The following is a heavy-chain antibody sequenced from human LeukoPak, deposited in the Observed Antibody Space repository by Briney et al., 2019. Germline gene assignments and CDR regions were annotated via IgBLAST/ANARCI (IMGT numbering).Heavy chain of an antibody. Sequence: GSLRLSCTVSGFTVSSNSMSWVRQAPGKGLEWVSFIYSSVTHYSDSVKGRFTISRDSSKNTLFVQMNSLRAEDTAMYYCAKENCYDGSCYPFDYWGQGTLVTVSS. D-gene: IGHD2-15*01. CDR2: IYSSVT. V-gene: IGHV3-66*03. J-gene: IGHJ4*02. CDR3: AKENCYDGSCYPFDY. CDR1: GFTVSSNS.